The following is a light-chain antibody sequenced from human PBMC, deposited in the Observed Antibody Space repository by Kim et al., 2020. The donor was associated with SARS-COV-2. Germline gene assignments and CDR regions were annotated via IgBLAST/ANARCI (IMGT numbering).Light chain of an antibody. V-gene: IGLV3-1*01. J-gene: IGLJ2*01. CDR1: NWQCKY. CDR2: QDN. CDR3: QVWDNSLGV. Sequence: VSPGETATISCTGDNWQCKYVCWYQRTAGHSPVLVLYQDNKRPSGIPERFSGSNSGNTATLTISGTQAMDEADYYCQVWDNSLGVFGAGTQLTVL.